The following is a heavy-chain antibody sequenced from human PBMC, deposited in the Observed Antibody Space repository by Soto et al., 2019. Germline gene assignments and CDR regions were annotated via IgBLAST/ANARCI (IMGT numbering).Heavy chain of an antibody. V-gene: IGHV1-69*01. CDR1: GGTFSSYA. CDR3: ARDAPDSSSSEEWFDP. D-gene: IGHD6-6*01. J-gene: IGHJ5*02. CDR2: IIPIFGTA. Sequence: QVQLVQSGAAVQKPGSSVKVPCKASGGTFSSYAISWVRQAPGQGLEWMGGIIPIFGTANYAQKFQGRVTITADESTSTDYMGLSSLRSEDTAVYYCARDAPDSSSSEEWFDPWGQGSLVAVSS.